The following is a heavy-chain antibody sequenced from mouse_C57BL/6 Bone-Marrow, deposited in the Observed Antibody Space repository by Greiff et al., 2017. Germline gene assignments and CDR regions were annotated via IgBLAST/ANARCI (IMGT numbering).Heavy chain of an antibody. Sequence: QVQLQQSGPELVKPGASVKISCKASGYTFTDYYINWVKQRPGQGLEWIGWIFPGSGSTYYNEKFKGKATLTVDKSYSTAYMLLSSLTSEDSAVYFCARLGMVTVPYYAMDYWGQGTSVTVSS. CDR2: IFPGSGST. V-gene: IGHV1-75*01. D-gene: IGHD2-2*01. J-gene: IGHJ4*01. CDR1: GYTFTDYY. CDR3: ARLGMVTVPYYAMDY.